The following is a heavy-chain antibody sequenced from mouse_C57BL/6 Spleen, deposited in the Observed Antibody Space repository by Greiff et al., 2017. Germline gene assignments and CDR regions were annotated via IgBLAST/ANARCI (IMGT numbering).Heavy chain of an antibody. CDR3: VITVVATDY. J-gene: IGHJ2*01. D-gene: IGHD1-1*01. CDR2: IHPSDSDT. Sequence: QVQLKQPGAELVKPGASVKVSCKASGYTFTSYWMHWVKQRPGKGLEWIGRIHPSDSDTNYNQKFKGKATLTVDKSSSTAYMQLSSLTSVYSAVYSCVITVVATDYWGQGTTLTVSS. V-gene: IGHV1-74*01. CDR1: GYTFTSYW.